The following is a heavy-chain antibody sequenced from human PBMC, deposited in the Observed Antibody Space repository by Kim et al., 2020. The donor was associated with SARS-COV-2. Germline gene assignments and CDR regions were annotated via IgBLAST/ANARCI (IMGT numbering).Heavy chain of an antibody. CDR1: GFTFSNYA. CDR2: ITDRGVKT. CDR3: AKAKNYDFRSGYYNWFDP. J-gene: IGHJ5*02. V-gene: IGHV3-23*01. D-gene: IGHD3-3*01. Sequence: GGSLRLSCAASGFTFSNYAMSWVRQAPGKGLEWVSAITDRGVKTYYADSVKGRFTISRDNSKNTLYLQMNSLRAEDTAVYYCAKAKNYDFRSGYYNWFDPWGQGTLVTVSS.